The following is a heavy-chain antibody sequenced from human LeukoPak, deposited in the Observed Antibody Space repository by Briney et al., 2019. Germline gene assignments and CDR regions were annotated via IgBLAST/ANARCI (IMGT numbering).Heavy chain of an antibody. V-gene: IGHV4-39*07. D-gene: IGHD6-19*01. Sequence: SETLSLTCTVSGGSISSSSYYWGWIRQPPGKGLEWIGSIYYSGSTYHNPSLKSRVTISVDTSKNQFSLRLSSVTAADTAVYYCARVFVVAGTINWFDPWGQGTLVTVSS. CDR3: ARVFVVAGTINWFDP. CDR1: GGSISSSSYY. CDR2: IYYSGST. J-gene: IGHJ5*02.